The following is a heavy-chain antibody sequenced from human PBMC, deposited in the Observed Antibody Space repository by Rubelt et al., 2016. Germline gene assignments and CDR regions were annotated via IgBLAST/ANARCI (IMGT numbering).Heavy chain of an antibody. CDR3: ARMGPLGPSYYYYGMDV. V-gene: IGHV3-48*02. CDR2: ISSSSNTI. CDR1: GFTFGNYH. J-gene: IGHJ6*02. Sequence: EVHLSESGGGLEQPGGSLRLSCAASGFTFGNYHLTWVRQAPGKGLEWVSYISSSSNTIYYADSVKGRFTISRDNAKKSLYLQMNSLRDEDTAVYYCARMGPLGPSYYYYGMDVWGQGTTVTVSS. D-gene: IGHD3-16*01.